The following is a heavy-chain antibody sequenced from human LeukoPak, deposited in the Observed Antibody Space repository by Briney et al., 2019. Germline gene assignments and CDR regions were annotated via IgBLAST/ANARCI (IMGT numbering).Heavy chain of an antibody. D-gene: IGHD1-1*01. CDR3: ARDGQLEGSYDAFDI. Sequence: GGSLRLSCAASGFTFSRNWMHWVRQAPGKGLVWVSRINSDGTTNYADSVKGRFTISRDNAKNTLYLQMNSLRAEDTALYYCARDGQLEGSYDAFDIWGQGTMVTVSS. J-gene: IGHJ3*02. CDR1: GFTFSRNW. V-gene: IGHV3-74*01. CDR2: INSDGTT.